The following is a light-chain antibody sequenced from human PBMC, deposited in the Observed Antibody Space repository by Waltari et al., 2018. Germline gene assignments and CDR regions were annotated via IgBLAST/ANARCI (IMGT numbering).Light chain of an antibody. Sequence: QSALPQPASVSGSPGQSVPIFCTGTSNDVGGYNSLSWYQEHPGQAPRVIIYDVSDRPSGVSDRFSGSKSGNTASLTISGLQAEDEADYYCSSQSSNNVVLFGGGTKLTVL. CDR2: DVS. CDR1: SNDVGGYNS. CDR3: SSQSSNNVVL. V-gene: IGLV2-14*01. J-gene: IGLJ2*01.